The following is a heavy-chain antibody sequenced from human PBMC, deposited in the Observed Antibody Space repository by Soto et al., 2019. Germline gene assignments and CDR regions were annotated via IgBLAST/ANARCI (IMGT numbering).Heavy chain of an antibody. Sequence: SENLSLTCTVSGCSISSDYWTWIRQPPGERLEWIGYIYYNGNTNYNSSLKSRVTISIDTSKNQFSLKLNSVTAADTAVYFCARLAYTSGFTFDYWGRGTLVTVSS. CDR2: IYYNGNT. J-gene: IGHJ4*02. CDR1: GCSISSDY. D-gene: IGHD5-18*01. V-gene: IGHV4-59*01. CDR3: ARLAYTSGFTFDY.